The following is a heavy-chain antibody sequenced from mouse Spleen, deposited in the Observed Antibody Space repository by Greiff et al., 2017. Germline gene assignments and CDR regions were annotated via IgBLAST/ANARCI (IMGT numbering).Heavy chain of an antibody. J-gene: IGHJ1*01. V-gene: IGHV5-9*01. CDR1: GFTFSSYA. Sequence: EVMLVESGGGLVKRGGSLKLSCAASGFTFSSYAMSWVRQTPEKRLEWVATISSGGGNTYYPDSVKGRFTISRDNAKNTLYLQMSSLKSEDTAMYYCARHSGNWYFDVWGAGTTVTVSS. D-gene: IGHD1-1*02. CDR2: ISSGGGNT. CDR3: ARHSGNWYFDV.